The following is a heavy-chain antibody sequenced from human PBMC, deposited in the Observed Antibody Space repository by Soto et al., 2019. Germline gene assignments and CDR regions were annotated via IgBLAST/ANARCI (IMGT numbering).Heavy chain of an antibody. CDR3: VSDRGYGHASVPYS. CDR1: GLTFSSYG. J-gene: IGHJ4*02. Sequence: QAQLVESGGDVVQPGRSLRLSCAASGLTFSSYGMHWVRKAPGTGLEWVAVISYDGGLQHYADSVKGRFTISRDNSKNMVLLQMNSLRAEDTAVYYCVSDRGYGHASVPYSWGQGTLVSVSS. V-gene: IGHV3-30*03. D-gene: IGHD5-18*01. CDR2: ISYDGGLQ.